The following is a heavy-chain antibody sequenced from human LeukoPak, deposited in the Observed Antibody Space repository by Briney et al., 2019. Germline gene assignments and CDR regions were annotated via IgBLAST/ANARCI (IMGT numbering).Heavy chain of an antibody. J-gene: IGHJ4*02. Sequence: GGSLRLSCAASGFTFSSYWMSWVRQAPGKGLEWVANIKQDGSEKYYVDSVKGRFTISRDTAKNSLYLQMSSLRAEDTAVYYCAREYDYYYGSGSYYYYFDYWGQGTLVTVSS. CDR1: GFTFSSYW. D-gene: IGHD3-10*01. CDR2: IKQDGSEK. V-gene: IGHV3-7*01. CDR3: AREYDYYYGSGSYYYYFDY.